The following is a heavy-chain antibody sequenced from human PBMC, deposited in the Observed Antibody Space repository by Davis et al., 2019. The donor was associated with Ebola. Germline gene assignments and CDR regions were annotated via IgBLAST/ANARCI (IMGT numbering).Heavy chain of an antibody. J-gene: IGHJ5*02. Sequence: MPSETLSLTCAVYGGSFSGYYWSWIRQPPGKGLEWIGEINHSGSTNYNPSLKSRVTISVDTSKNQFSLKLSSVTAADTAVYYCARPANYYDSSGYYNWFDPWGQGTLVTVSS. D-gene: IGHD3-22*01. V-gene: IGHV4-34*01. CDR1: GGSFSGYY. CDR3: ARPANYYDSSGYYNWFDP. CDR2: INHSGST.